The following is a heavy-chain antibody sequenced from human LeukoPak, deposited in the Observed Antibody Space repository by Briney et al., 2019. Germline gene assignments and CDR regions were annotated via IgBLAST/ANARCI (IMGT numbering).Heavy chain of an antibody. CDR3: AKGDTTDPFDP. V-gene: IGHV3-33*06. CDR2: IWYDGSNT. CDR1: GFTFSNYG. Sequence: GRSLRLSCAASGFTFSNYGMHWVRQAPGKGLEWLAVIWYDGSNTNYADSVKGRLTISRDNSKNTLYMQMNSLRAEDTAVYYCAKGDTTDPFDPWGQGTLVTVSS. D-gene: IGHD1-14*01. J-gene: IGHJ5*02.